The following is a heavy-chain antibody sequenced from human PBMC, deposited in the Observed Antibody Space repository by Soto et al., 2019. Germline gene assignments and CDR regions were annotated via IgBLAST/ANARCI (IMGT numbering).Heavy chain of an antibody. CDR1: GGTSSRYA. CDR3: ARGWGYESSDYYYAY. CDR2: IIPMFGTA. J-gene: IGHJ4*02. V-gene: IGHV1-69*01. D-gene: IGHD3-22*01. Sequence: QVQLVQSGAEVKKPGSSVKVSCKASGGTSSRYAISWVRQAPGQGLEWMGGIIPMFGTANYAQKFKGRVTITADEPTRTAYMDLRSLRSEDTAVYYCARGWGYESSDYYYAYWGQGTLVTVSS.